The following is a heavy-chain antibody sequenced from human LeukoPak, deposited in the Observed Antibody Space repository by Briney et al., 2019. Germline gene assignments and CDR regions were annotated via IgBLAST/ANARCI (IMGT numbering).Heavy chain of an antibody. CDR3: AKDGYSYGRYDY. CDR1: GFIFSDSG. CDR2: ISGSGGST. J-gene: IGHJ4*02. V-gene: IGHV3-23*01. D-gene: IGHD5-18*01. Sequence: GVSLRLSCTASGFIFSDSGMHWVRQAPGKGLEWVSAISGSGGSTYYADSVKGRFTISRDNSKNTLYLQMNSLRAEDTAVYYCAKDGYSYGRYDYWGQGTLVTVSS.